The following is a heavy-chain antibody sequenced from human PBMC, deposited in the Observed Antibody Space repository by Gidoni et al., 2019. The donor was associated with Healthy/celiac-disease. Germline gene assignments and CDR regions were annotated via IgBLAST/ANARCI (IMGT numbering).Heavy chain of an antibody. CDR3: ARASEPDYYGSGSSPFDY. J-gene: IGHJ4*02. D-gene: IGHD3-10*01. Sequence: QVQLVQSGAEVKKPGSSVKVSCKASGGTVSSYAISWVRQAPGQGLEWMGGIIPIFGTANYAQKFQGRVTITADESTSTAYMELSSLRSEDTAVYYCARASEPDYYGSGSSPFDYWGQGTLVTVSS. CDR1: GGTVSSYA. V-gene: IGHV1-69*01. CDR2: IIPIFGTA.